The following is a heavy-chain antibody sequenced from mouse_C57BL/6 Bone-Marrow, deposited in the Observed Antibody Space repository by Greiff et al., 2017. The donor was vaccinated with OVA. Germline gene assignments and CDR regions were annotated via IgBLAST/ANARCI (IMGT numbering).Heavy chain of an antibody. Sequence: EVQRVESGEGLVKPGGSLKLSCAASGFTFSSYAMSWVRQTPEKRLEWVAYISSGGDYIYYADTVKGRFTISRDNARNTLYLQMSSLKSEDTAMYYCTRDFYDGYPYYAIDYWGQGTSVTVSS. CDR3: TRDFYDGYPYYAIDY. CDR2: ISSGGDYI. D-gene: IGHD2-3*01. CDR1: GFTFSSYA. V-gene: IGHV5-9-1*02. J-gene: IGHJ4*01.